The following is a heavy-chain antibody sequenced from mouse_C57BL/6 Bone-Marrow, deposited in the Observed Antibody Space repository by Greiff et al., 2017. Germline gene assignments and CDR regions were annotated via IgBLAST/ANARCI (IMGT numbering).Heavy chain of an antibody. CDR1: GFTFSSYG. Sequence: EVHLVESGGDLVKPGGSLKLSCAASGFTFSSYGMSWVRQTPDKRLEWVATISSGGSYTYYPDSVKGRFTISRDKAKNTLYLQRSSLKSEDTAMYYCASLYDGSTGYFYYWGQGTTLTVSS. CDR2: ISSGGSYT. J-gene: IGHJ2*01. D-gene: IGHD2-3*01. V-gene: IGHV5-6*01. CDR3: ASLYDGSTGYFYY.